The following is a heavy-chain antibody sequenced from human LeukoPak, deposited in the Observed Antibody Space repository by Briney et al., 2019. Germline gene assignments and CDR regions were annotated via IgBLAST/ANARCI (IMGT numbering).Heavy chain of an antibody. Sequence: GGSLRLSCAASGFTFSSYAMHWVRQAPGKGLEWVAVISYDGSNKYYADSVKGRFTISGDNSKNTLYLQMNSLRAEDTAVYYCARDPGYSYGIDYWGQGTLVTVSS. CDR1: GFTFSSYA. CDR3: ARDPGYSYGIDY. V-gene: IGHV3-30-3*01. J-gene: IGHJ4*02. CDR2: ISYDGSNK. D-gene: IGHD5-18*01.